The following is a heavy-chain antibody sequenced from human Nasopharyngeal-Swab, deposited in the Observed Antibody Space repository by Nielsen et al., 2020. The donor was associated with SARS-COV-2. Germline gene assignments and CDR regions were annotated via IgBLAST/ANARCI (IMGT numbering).Heavy chain of an antibody. Sequence: GGSLRLSCAASGFTFSSYGMHWVRQAPGKGLEWVAVISYDGSNKYYADSVKGRFTISRDNSKNTLYLQMNSLRAEDTAVYYCAKVNVGDYSKDFDYWGQGTLVTVPS. V-gene: IGHV3-30*18. J-gene: IGHJ4*02. CDR1: GFTFSSYG. D-gene: IGHD4-11*01. CDR2: ISYDGSNK. CDR3: AKVNVGDYSKDFDY.